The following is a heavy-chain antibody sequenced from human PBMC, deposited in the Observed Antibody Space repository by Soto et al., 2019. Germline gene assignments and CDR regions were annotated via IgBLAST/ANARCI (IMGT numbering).Heavy chain of an antibody. Sequence: GGSLRLSCAASGFTFSDYHMSWIRQAPGKGLEWVSYISSSGSNVYYADSVKGRFTISRDNAKNSLYLQMTSLRDEDTGVYYCTRDGRRGYDMDVWGQGTTVTVSS. J-gene: IGHJ6*02. CDR3: TRDGRRGYDMDV. V-gene: IGHV3-11*04. CDR2: ISSSGSNV. CDR1: GFTFSDYH. D-gene: IGHD1-26*01.